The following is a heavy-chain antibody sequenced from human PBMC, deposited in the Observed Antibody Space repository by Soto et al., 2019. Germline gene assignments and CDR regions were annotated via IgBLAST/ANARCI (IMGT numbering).Heavy chain of an antibody. V-gene: IGHV1-2*04. D-gene: IGHD5-12*01. CDR3: ASSTTHNHYYGMDV. CDR2: INPNSGGT. Sequence: GPPVKVSCKASGYTFTGYYMHWVRQAPGQGLEWMGWINPNSGGTNYAQKFQGWVTMTRDTSISTAYMELSRLRSDDTAVYYCASSTTHNHYYGMDVWGQGTTVTV. CDR1: GYTFTGYY. J-gene: IGHJ6*02.